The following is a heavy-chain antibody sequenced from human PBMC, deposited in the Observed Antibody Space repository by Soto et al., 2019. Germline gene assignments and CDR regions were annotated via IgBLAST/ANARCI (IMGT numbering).Heavy chain of an antibody. D-gene: IGHD2-2*01. J-gene: IGHJ4*02. V-gene: IGHV1-18*01. CDR3: ARAPCSSTSCYLGGGSY. CDR2: ISAYNGNT. Sequence: ASVKVSCKASGYTFTSYGISWVRQAPGQGLEWMGWISAYNGNTNYAQKLQGRVTMTTDTSTSTAYMELRSLRSGDTAVYYCARAPCSSTSCYLGGGSYWGQGTLVTV. CDR1: GYTFTSYG.